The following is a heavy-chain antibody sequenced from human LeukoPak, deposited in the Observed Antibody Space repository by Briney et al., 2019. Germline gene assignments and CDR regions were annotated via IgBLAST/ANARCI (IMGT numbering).Heavy chain of an antibody. V-gene: IGHV3-48*01. Sequence: PGGSLRLSCAASGFTLSTYSMNWVRQAPGKGLEWVSYISSSSSTIYYADSVKGRFTISRDNSKNTLYLQMNSLRAEDTAVYYCARVHIVVVVAATTNWFDPWGQGTLVTVSS. D-gene: IGHD2-15*01. CDR2: ISSSSSTI. CDR1: GFTLSTYS. J-gene: IGHJ5*02. CDR3: ARVHIVVVVAATTNWFDP.